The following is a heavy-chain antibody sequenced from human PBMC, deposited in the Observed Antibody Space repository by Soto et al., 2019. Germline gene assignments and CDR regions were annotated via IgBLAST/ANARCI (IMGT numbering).Heavy chain of an antibody. J-gene: IGHJ4*02. CDR3: VRATYFSDSSGYTRCFDY. V-gene: IGHV3-30*03. Sequence: QVQLVESGGGVVQPGRSLRLSCAASGFTFSTYGMHWVRQPPGKGLEWVAVISSDGKSEHYADPVKGRFSISRDNSKNTLSLQMNSLRVEDTAVYYCVRATYFSDSSGYTRCFDYWGQGTLVTVSS. D-gene: IGHD3-22*01. CDR2: ISSDGKSE. CDR1: GFTFSTYG.